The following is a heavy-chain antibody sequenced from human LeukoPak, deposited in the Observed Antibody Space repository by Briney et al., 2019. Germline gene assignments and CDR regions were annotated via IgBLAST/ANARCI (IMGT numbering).Heavy chain of an antibody. Sequence: ASVKVSFKASGYTFTSYGISWVRQAPGQGPEWMGWISAYNGNTNYAQKLQGRVTMTTDTSTSTAYMELRSLRSDDTAVYYCARGGLRYFDWLSDYWGQGTLVTVSS. CDR3: ARGGLRYFDWLSDY. CDR2: ISAYNGNT. J-gene: IGHJ4*02. D-gene: IGHD3-9*01. CDR1: GYTFTSYG. V-gene: IGHV1-18*01.